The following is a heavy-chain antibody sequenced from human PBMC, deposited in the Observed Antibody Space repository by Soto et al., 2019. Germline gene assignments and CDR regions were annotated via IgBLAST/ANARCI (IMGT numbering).Heavy chain of an antibody. CDR3: ATLGYYYDSSNFDY. CDR2: ISWNSGSI. J-gene: IGHJ4*02. Sequence: PGGSLRLSCAASGFTFDDYAMHWVRQAPGKGLEWVSGISWNSGSIGYADSVKGRFTISRDNAKNSLYLQMNSLRAEDTALYYCATLGYYYDSSNFDYWGQGTLVTVSS. V-gene: IGHV3-9*01. CDR1: GFTFDDYA. D-gene: IGHD3-22*01.